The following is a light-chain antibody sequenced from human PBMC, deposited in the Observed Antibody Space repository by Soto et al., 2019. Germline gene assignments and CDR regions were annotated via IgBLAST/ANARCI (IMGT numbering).Light chain of an antibody. CDR3: LQDYSEPLT. J-gene: IGKJ4*01. CDR1: QGIRND. Sequence: AIQMTQSPSSLSASIGDRVTITCRASQGIRNDLGWYQQKSGKAPKRLIYAASSLHSGVPSRFSGSGSGTDFTLTISSLQPEDVATYYFLQDYSEPLTFGGGTKVEIK. CDR2: AAS. V-gene: IGKV1-6*01.